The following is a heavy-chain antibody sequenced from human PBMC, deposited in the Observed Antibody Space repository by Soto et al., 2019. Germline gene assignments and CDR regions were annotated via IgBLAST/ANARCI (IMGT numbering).Heavy chain of an antibody. CDR2: IKPDGSEK. V-gene: IGHV3-7*01. D-gene: IGHD2-21*02. CDR1: GFTFSTYW. J-gene: IGHJ4*02. CDR3: ARDKWWSLTY. Sequence: EVQLVESGGGLVQPGGSLRLSCAASGFTFSTYWMAWVRQAPGKGLVWLANIKPDGSEKHSVDSLKGRFTISRDNAKNSLFLQMNSLRAEDTAVYYCARDKWWSLTYWGQGALVTVSS.